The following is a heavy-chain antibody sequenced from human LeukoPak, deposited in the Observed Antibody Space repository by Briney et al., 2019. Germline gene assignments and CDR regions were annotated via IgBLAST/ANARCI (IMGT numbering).Heavy chain of an antibody. CDR3: ARDRMGDCAATSCYLAY. J-gene: IGHJ4*02. CDR1: GYTFTAYF. D-gene: IGHD2-2*01. V-gene: IGHV1-2*02. Sequence: ASVKVSCKASGYTFTAYFLHWVRQAPGQGLEWMGWINPNSGDTNYAQKFQGRVTMTRDTSITTAYMELGRLTSDDTAMYYCARDRMGDCAATSCYLAYWGQGTLVTVSS. CDR2: INPNSGDT.